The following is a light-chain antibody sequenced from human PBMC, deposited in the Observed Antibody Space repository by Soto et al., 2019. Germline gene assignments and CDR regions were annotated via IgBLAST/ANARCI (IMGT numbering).Light chain of an antibody. V-gene: IGLV1-40*01. CDR1: SSNIGAGYD. J-gene: IGLJ1*01. CDR3: QSYDSSLSAYV. Sequence: QAVVTQPPSVSGAPGQRVTIPCTGSSSNIGAGYDVHWYQQLPGTAPKLLIYGNSNRPSGVPDRFSGSKSGTSASLAITGLQAEDEADYYCQSYDSSLSAYVFGTGTKVTVL. CDR2: GNS.